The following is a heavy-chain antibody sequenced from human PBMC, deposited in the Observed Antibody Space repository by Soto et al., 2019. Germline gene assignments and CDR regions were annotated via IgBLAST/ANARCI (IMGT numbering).Heavy chain of an antibody. Sequence: ASVKVSCKASGYTFTSYGISWVRQAPGEGLEWMGWISAYNGNTNYAQKLQGRVTMTTDTSTSTAYMELRSLRSDDTAVYYCARKNLCRSSWCFDYWGQGTLVTVSS. J-gene: IGHJ4*02. CDR2: ISAYNGNT. CDR1: GYTFTSYG. V-gene: IGHV1-18*01. D-gene: IGHD6-13*01. CDR3: ARKNLCRSSWCFDY.